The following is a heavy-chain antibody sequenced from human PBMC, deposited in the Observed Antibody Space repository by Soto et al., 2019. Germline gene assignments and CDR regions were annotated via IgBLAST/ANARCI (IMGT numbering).Heavy chain of an antibody. CDR1: GGTFSSYA. Sequence: ASVKVSCKASGGTFSSYAISWVRQAPGQGLEWMGGIIPIFGTANYAQKFQGRVTITADESTSTAYMELSSLGSEDTAVYYCARGSRGGLQLPYYYYYYGMDVWGQGTTVTVSS. D-gene: IGHD1-1*01. V-gene: IGHV1-69*13. J-gene: IGHJ6*02. CDR2: IIPIFGTA. CDR3: ARGSRGGLQLPYYYYYYGMDV.